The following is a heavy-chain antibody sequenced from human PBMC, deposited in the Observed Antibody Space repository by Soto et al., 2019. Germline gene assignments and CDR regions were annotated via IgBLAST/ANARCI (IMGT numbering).Heavy chain of an antibody. J-gene: IGHJ6*02. D-gene: IGHD2-21*01. CDR2: ITSNGGNT. CDR1: GFTFSSYA. CDR3: ARRIPFGYGMDV. V-gene: IGHV3-64*01. Sequence: GGSLRLSCSATGFTFSSYAMHWVRQAPGKGLEYVSAITSNGGNTDYASSVKGRFTISRDNSKNTLYLQMGSLRAEDMAVYYCARRIPFGYGMDVWGQGTTVTVSS.